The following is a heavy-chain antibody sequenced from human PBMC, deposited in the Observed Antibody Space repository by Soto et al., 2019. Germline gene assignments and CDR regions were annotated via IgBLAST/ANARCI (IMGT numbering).Heavy chain of an antibody. CDR1: GYTFTSYD. Sequence: GASVKVSCKASGYTFTSYDINWVRQATGQGLEWVGWMNPNSGSTSYAQKFQGRVTMTRDTSTSTVYMELSSLRSEDTAVYYCAMQPCSGGSCYSPYYYYGMDVWGQGTTVTVSS. CDR3: AMQPCSGGSCYSPYYYYGMDV. D-gene: IGHD2-15*01. CDR2: MNPNSGST. V-gene: IGHV1-8*01. J-gene: IGHJ6*02.